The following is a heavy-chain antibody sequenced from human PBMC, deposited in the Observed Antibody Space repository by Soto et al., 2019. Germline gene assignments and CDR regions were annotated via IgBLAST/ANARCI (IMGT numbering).Heavy chain of an antibody. J-gene: IGHJ6*02. Sequence: QVQLVESGGGVVQPGRSLRLSCAASGFTFSSYAMHWVRQAPGKGLEWVAVISYDGSNKYYADSVKGRFTISRDNSKNTLYLQMNSLRAEDTAVYYCARDPNTLAAAVPYYYYGMDVWGQGTTVTVSS. CDR3: ARDPNTLAAAVPYYYYGMDV. CDR2: ISYDGSNK. V-gene: IGHV3-30-3*01. CDR1: GFTFSSYA. D-gene: IGHD6-13*01.